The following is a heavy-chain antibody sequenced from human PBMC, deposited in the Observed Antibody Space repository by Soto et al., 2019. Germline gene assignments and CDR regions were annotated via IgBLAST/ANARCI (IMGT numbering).Heavy chain of an antibody. Sequence: EFLKMSVKGYGYSFTTYWIGWVRQIPGKGLEWMGIIDPCDSETKYSPSFQGQVTISADKSINTAYLQWSSLKASDTAMYYCARLGQGGYVQGMDVWGQGTTVTVSS. D-gene: IGHD5-12*01. CDR1: GYSFTTYW. V-gene: IGHV5-51*01. CDR3: ARLGQGGYVQGMDV. J-gene: IGHJ6*02. CDR2: IDPCDSET.